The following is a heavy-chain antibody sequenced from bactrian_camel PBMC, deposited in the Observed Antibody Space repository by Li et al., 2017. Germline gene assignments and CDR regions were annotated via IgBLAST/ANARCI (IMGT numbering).Heavy chain of an antibody. V-gene: IGHV3S31*01. CDR2: IFAAGGYT. J-gene: IGHJ4*01. D-gene: IGHD3*01. CDR1: GYTTRSNC. CDR3: AADPRIGCVRDPRHYEYVY. Sequence: VQLVESGGGSVQTGGSLRLSCTASGYTTRSNCMGWIRQALGKEREGVAAIFAAGGYTWYGESLKGRFNISQDNTKNTMHLQMNSLKPEDTAMYYCAADPRIGCVRDPRHYEYVYWGQGTQVTVS.